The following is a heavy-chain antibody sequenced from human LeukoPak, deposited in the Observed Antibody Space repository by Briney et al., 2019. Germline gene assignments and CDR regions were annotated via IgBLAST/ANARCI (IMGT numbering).Heavy chain of an antibody. Sequence: GGSLRVSCAASGFTFSNYDMHWVRQAPGKGLEWVAVISYDGTNKYYADSVKGRFTISRDNSKSTLYLQMNSLRAGDTAVYYYAKENDLVYWGQGALVTVSS. CDR2: ISYDGTNK. CDR1: GFTFSNYD. V-gene: IGHV3-30*18. CDR3: AKENDLVY. J-gene: IGHJ4*02. D-gene: IGHD1-1*01.